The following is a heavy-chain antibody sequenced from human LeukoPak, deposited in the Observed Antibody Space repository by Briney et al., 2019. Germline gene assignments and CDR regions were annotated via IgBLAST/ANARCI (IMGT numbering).Heavy chain of an antibody. J-gene: IGHJ6*03. CDR2: IGTSSTTI. V-gene: IGHV3-48*01. D-gene: IGHD6-13*01. Sequence: GGSLRLSCAASGFTFSSYTMNWVRQPPGKGLEWVSNIGTSSTTIYYADSVKGRFTISRDNAKNSLYLQMNSLRADDTAVYYCAKNIAAADSSGYYYYYMDVWGKGTTVTVSS. CDR1: GFTFSSYT. CDR3: AKNIAAADSSGYYYYYMDV.